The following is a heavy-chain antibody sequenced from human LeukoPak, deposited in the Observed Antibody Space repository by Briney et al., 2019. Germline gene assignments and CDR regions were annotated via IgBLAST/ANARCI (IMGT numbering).Heavy chain of an antibody. CDR3: ARDRGGLNWFDP. CDR1: GFTVSSNY. CDR2: IYSGGST. D-gene: IGHD5-24*01. V-gene: IGHV3-53*01. J-gene: IGHJ5*02. Sequence: GGSLRLSRAASGFTVSSNYMSWVRQAPGKGLEWVSVIYSGGSTYYADSVKARFTISRDNSKNTLYLQMNSLRAEDTAVYYCARDRGGLNWFDPWGQGTLVTVSS.